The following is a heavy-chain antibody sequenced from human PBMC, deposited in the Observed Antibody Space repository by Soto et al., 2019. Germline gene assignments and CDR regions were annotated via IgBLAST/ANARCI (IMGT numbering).Heavy chain of an antibody. Sequence: SVKVSCKASGGTFSSYTISWVRQAPGQGLEWMGRIIPILGIANYAQKFQGRVTITADKSTSTAYMELSSLRSEDTAVYYCARVRLHLGELSDYWGQGTLVTVSS. CDR3: ARVRLHLGELSDY. CDR1: GGTFSSYT. CDR2: IIPILGIA. J-gene: IGHJ4*02. V-gene: IGHV1-69*02. D-gene: IGHD3-16*02.